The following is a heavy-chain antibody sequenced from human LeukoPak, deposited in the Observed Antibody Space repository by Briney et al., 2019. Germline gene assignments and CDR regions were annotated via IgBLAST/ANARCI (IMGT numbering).Heavy chain of an antibody. CDR1: GDSVSSNSAA. J-gene: IGHJ5*02. Sequence: SQTLSLTCAISGDSVSSNSAAWNWIRQSPSRGLEWLGRTYYRPKWYNDYAVSVKSRITINPDTSKNQFYLQLNSVTPEDTAVYYCARDQQLVPRAFWFDPWGQGTLVTVSS. CDR3: ARDQQLVPRAFWFDP. CDR2: TYYRPKWYN. V-gene: IGHV6-1*01. D-gene: IGHD6-13*01.